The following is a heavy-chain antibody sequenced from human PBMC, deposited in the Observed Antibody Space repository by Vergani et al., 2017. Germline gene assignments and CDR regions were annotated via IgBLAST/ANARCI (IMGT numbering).Heavy chain of an antibody. CDR1: GFTFSSYC. J-gene: IGHJ4*02. Sequence: EVQLVESGGGLVQPGGSLRLSCAASGFTFSSYCMSWVRQAPGRGLEWVANIKQDGSEKYYVDSVEGRFTISRDNAKNSLYLQMNSLRAEDTAVYYCARDDWDLGSYFDYWGQGTLVTVSS. CDR2: IKQDGSEK. D-gene: IGHD1-26*01. V-gene: IGHV3-7*03. CDR3: ARDDWDLGSYFDY.